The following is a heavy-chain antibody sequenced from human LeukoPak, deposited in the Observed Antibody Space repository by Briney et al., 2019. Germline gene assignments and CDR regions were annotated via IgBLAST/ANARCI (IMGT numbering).Heavy chain of an antibody. J-gene: IGHJ4*02. CDR1: GFTFGDYA. V-gene: IGHV3-49*04. CDR3: SRDQTPYY. Sequence: GGSLRLSCTASGFTFGDYAMTWVRQAPGKGLEWVGFIASETYGGTAEYTASVKGRFTISRDDSKSIAYLQMNSLKTEDTAVYYCSRDQTPYYWGQGTLVTVSS. CDR2: IASETYGGTA.